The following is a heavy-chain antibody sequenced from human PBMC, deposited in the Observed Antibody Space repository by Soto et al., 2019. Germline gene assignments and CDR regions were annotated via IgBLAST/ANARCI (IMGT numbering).Heavy chain of an antibody. V-gene: IGHV4-30-2*01. J-gene: IGHJ4*02. CDR3: ARSYSGGDAYFDY. CDR1: GGSISSGGYA. CDR2: IYQSGST. D-gene: IGHD2-21*02. Sequence: LSLTCAVSGGSISSGGYAWAWIRQPPGKGLEWVGYIYQSGSTYYNPSLKSRVTIAADRSKNQFSLNLASVTAADTAVYYCARSYSGGDAYFDYWGQGTVVTVSS.